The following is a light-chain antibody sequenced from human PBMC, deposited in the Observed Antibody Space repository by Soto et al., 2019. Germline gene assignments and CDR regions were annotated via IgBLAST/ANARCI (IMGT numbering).Light chain of an antibody. V-gene: IGKV3-11*01. CDR2: DVS. CDR1: QNISNY. J-gene: IGKJ1*01. CDR3: QQVDSYPRT. Sequence: ENVLIQSPATLSVSPGERATLSCRASQNISNYLIWYQQKPGQAPRLLIYDVSNRATDIPARFSGSGSGTDFSLTISSLHPEDVATYYCQQVDSYPRTFGQGTKVDIK.